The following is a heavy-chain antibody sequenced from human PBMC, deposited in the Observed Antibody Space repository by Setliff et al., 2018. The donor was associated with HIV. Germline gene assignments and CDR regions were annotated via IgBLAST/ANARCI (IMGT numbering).Heavy chain of an antibody. CDR3: ARVPRQLLKGAAAYFDY. CDR2: IQTSEGT. J-gene: IGHJ4*02. CDR1: GGSISTDY. D-gene: IGHD5-18*01. V-gene: IGHV4-4*07. Sequence: SETLSLTCTVSGGSISTDYWTGVRQSAGKGLEWIGRIQTSEGTKYNPSLNSRVTVSIDTHKNHFSLRLSSVTAADTAVYYCARVPRQLLKGAAAYFDYWGQGILVTISS.